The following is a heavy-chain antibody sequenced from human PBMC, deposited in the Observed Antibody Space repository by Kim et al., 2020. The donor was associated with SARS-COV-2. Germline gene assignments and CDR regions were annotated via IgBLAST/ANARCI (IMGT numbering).Heavy chain of an antibody. J-gene: IGHJ4*02. V-gene: IGHV1-46*01. CDR2: INPSGGST. Sequence: ASVKVSCKASGYTFTSYYMHWVRQAPGQGLEWMGIINPSGGSTSYAQKFQGRVTMTRDTSTSTVYMELSSLRSEDTAVYYCARNQGDFWSGYRYYFDYWGQGTLVTVSS. CDR1: GYTFTSYY. CDR3: ARNQGDFWSGYRYYFDY. D-gene: IGHD3-3*01.